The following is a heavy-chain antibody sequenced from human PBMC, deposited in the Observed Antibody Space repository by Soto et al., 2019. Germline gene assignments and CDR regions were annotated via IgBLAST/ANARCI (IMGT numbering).Heavy chain of an antibody. CDR2: ITSTGSST. J-gene: IGHJ4*02. Sequence: EVQLLESGGGFVQPGGSLRRSCAASGVTFSNYAMTWVRQAPGKGLEWVSAITSTGSSTYYADSVKGRFTISRDNSKNTLFLQINSLRAVDTAVYYCAKGAEGYVVSSLDFWGQGTLVSVSS. D-gene: IGHD5-12*01. V-gene: IGHV3-23*01. CDR3: AKGAEGYVVSSLDF. CDR1: GVTFSNYA.